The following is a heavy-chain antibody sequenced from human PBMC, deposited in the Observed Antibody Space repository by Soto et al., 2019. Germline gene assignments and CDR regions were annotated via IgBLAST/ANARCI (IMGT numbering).Heavy chain of an antibody. CDR3: AKTRGIAVAGSLYYYYMDV. D-gene: IGHD6-19*01. CDR2: ISGSGGST. J-gene: IGHJ6*03. CDR1: GFTFSSYA. V-gene: IGHV3-23*01. Sequence: GGSLRLSCAASGFTFSSYAMSWVRQAPGKGLEWVSAISGSGGSTYYADSVKGRFTISRDNSKNTLYLQMNSLRAEDTAVYYCAKTRGIAVAGSLYYYYMDVWGKGTTVTVSS.